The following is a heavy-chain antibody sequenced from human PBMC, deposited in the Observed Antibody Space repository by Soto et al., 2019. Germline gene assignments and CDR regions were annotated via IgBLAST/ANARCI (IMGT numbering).Heavy chain of an antibody. V-gene: IGHV1-8*01. CDR1: GYTFTSYD. Sequence: QVQLVQSGAEVKKPGASVKVSCKASGYTFTSYDINWVRQATGQGLEWMGWMNPNSGNTGYAQKFQGRVNMTRNTSISTAYMELSSLRSEDTAVYYCARGLDYGGNSGFDYSYYYGMDVWGQGTTVTVSS. J-gene: IGHJ6*02. CDR3: ARGLDYGGNSGFDYSYYYGMDV. CDR2: MNPNSGNT. D-gene: IGHD4-17*01.